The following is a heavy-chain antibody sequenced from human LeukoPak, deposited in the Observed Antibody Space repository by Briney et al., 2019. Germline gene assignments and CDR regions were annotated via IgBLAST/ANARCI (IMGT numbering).Heavy chain of an antibody. CDR2: IYPGDSET. CDR1: GYSFTSYW. Sequence: GGSLKISCKGSGYSFTSYWIGWVRQMPGKGLEGMGIIYPGDSETRYSPSFQGQVTISADKSISTAYLQWSSLKASDTAMYYCARHSQYSYGFDPQDYSYGMDVWGQGTTVTVSS. CDR3: ARHSQYSYGFDPQDYSYGMDV. J-gene: IGHJ6*02. V-gene: IGHV5-51*01. D-gene: IGHD5-18*01.